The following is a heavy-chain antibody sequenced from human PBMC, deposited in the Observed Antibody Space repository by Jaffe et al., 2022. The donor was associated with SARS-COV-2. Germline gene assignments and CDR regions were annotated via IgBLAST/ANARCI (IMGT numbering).Heavy chain of an antibody. CDR3: ARLPYYDFWSGYPVDY. J-gene: IGHJ4*02. V-gene: IGHV3-7*01. Sequence: EVQLVESGGGLVQPGGSLRLSCAASGFTFSSYWMSWVRQAPGKGLEWVANIKQDGSEKYYVDSVKGRFTISRDNAKNSLYLQMNSLRAEDTAVYYCARLPYYDFWSGYPVDYWGQGTLVTVSS. CDR2: IKQDGSEK. D-gene: IGHD3-3*01. CDR1: GFTFSSYW.